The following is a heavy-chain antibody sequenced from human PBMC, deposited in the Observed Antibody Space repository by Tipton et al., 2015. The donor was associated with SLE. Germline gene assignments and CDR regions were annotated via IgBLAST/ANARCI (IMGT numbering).Heavy chain of an antibody. CDR3: ARGPREAAAGYMDV. CDR2: IYYSGST. D-gene: IGHD6-13*01. Sequence: TLSLTCTVSGGSTSSSSYYWGWIRQPPGKGLEWIGSIYYSGSTYYNPSLKSRVTISVDTSKNQFSLKLSSVTAADTAVYYCARGPREAAAGYMDVWGKGTAVTVSS. CDR1: GGSTSSSSYY. V-gene: IGHV4-39*07. J-gene: IGHJ6*03.